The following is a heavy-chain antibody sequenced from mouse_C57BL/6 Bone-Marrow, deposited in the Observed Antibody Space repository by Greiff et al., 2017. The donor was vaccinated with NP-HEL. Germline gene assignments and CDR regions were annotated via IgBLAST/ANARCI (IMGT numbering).Heavy chain of an antibody. CDR3: ARGEALYSNYLYYYAMDY. V-gene: IGHV1-69*01. CDR2: IDPSDSYT. CDR1: GYTFTSYW. J-gene: IGHJ4*01. Sequence: VQLQQSGAELARPGASVKLSCKASGYTFTSYWMHWVKQRPGQGLEWIGEIDPSDSYTNYNQKFKGKSTLTVDKSSSTAYMQLSSLTSEDSAVYYCARGEALYSNYLYYYAMDYWGQGTSVTVSS. D-gene: IGHD2-5*01.